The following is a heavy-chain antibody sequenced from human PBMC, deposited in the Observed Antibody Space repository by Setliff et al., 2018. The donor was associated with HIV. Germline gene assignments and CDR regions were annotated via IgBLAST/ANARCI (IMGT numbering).Heavy chain of an antibody. CDR2: IFWDDDK. V-gene: IGHV2-5*02. CDR3: AHRADGYNPFDH. J-gene: IGHJ4*02. Sequence: SGPTLVNPTQTLTLTCTFSGFSLSVSGVGVGWIRQPPGKAPEWLALIFWDDDKRYSPSLKTRLTITKDSSKNQVVLTMTDMGPVDTATYCCAHRADGYNPFDHWGQGTLVTVS. D-gene: IGHD5-12*01. CDR1: GFSLSVSGVG.